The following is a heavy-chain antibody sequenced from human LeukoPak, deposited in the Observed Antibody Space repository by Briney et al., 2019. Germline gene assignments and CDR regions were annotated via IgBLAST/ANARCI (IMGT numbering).Heavy chain of an antibody. CDR1: GFTFSNYE. CDR3: ARQTLY. CDR2: ISSSGNVV. J-gene: IGHJ4*02. V-gene: IGHV3-48*03. Sequence: LPGGSLRLSCAASGFTFSNYEMNWVRQAPGKGLEWVPYISSSGNVVYNADSVKGRFTISRDNAKNSLYVQMNSLRAEDTAVYYCARQTLYWGQGTLVTVSS.